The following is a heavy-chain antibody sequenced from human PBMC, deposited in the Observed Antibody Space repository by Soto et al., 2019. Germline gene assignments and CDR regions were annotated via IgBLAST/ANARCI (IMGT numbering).Heavy chain of an antibody. V-gene: IGHV3-23*01. CDR1: GFTFSSYA. Sequence: PLGFLRLSCAASGFTFSSYAMSWVRQAPGKGLEWVSAISGSGGSTYYADSVKGRFTISRDNSKTTLYLQMNSLRAEDTAVYYCAKLAGPMVRGVTYYFDYWGQGTLVTVSS. J-gene: IGHJ4*02. CDR2: ISGSGGST. D-gene: IGHD3-10*01. CDR3: AKLAGPMVRGVTYYFDY.